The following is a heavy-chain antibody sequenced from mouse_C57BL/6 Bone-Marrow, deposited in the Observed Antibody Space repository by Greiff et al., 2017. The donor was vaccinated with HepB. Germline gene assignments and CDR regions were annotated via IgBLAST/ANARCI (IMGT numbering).Heavy chain of an antibody. Sequence: DVMLVESEGGLVQPGSSMKLSCTASGFTFSDYYMAWVRQVPEKGLEWVANINYDGSSTYYLDSLKSRFIISRDNAKNILYLQMSSLKSEDTATYYCARTYYYGSSYFYWYFDVWGTGTTVTVSS. CDR1: GFTFSDYY. D-gene: IGHD1-1*01. V-gene: IGHV5-16*01. J-gene: IGHJ1*03. CDR2: INYDGSST. CDR3: ARTYYYGSSYFYWYFDV.